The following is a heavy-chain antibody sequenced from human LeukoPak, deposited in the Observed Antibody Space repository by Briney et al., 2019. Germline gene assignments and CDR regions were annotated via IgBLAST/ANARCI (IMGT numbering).Heavy chain of an antibody. CDR3: ARTPFSVVAATNRLPVDY. D-gene: IGHD2-15*01. CDR2: INPNSGGT. V-gene: IGHV1-2*06. J-gene: IGHJ4*02. CDR1: GYTFTGYY. Sequence: GASVKVSCKASGYTFTGYYMHWVRQAPGQGLEWMGRINPNSGGTNYAQKFQGRVTMTRDTSISTAYMELSRLRSDDTAVYYCARTPFSVVAATNRLPVDYWGQGTLVTVSS.